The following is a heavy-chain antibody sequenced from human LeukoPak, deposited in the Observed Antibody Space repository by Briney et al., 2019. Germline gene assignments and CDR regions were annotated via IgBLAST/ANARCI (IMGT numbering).Heavy chain of an antibody. V-gene: IGHV1-2*02. CDR1: VYTFTGYY. D-gene: IGHD6-13*01. CDR2: INPNSGGT. CDR3: AREDTAAAVYYFDY. J-gene: IGHJ4*02. Sequence: ASLKDSCKPSVYTFTGYYMHSVRQAPEQGLWWMAWINPNSGGTNYAQKFQGRGTMTRDTSISTAYMELSRLRSDDTAVYYCAREDTAAAVYYFDYWGQGTLVTVSS.